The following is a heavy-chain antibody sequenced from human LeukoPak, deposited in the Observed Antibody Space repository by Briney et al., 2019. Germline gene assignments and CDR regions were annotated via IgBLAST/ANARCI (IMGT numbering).Heavy chain of an antibody. CDR3: ARGGRADV. CDR1: GGSISSSSYY. CDR2: VYYRGST. J-gene: IGHJ6*02. V-gene: IGHV4-39*07. Sequence: PSETLSLTCTVSGGSISSSSYYWGWIRQPPGKGLEWIGSVYYRGSTYYTPSLKSRVTISVDTSKNQFSLNLSSVTAADTAVYYCARGGRADVWGQGTTVTVFS.